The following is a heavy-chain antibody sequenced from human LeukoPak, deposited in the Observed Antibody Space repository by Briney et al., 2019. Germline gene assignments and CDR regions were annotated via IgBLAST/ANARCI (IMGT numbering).Heavy chain of an antibody. J-gene: IGHJ3*02. D-gene: IGHD6-13*01. CDR2: VFYNGST. V-gene: IGHV4-59*01. CDR1: GGSISNYF. Sequence: SETLSLTCTVAGGSISNYFWSWIRQPPGKGLEWVGHVFYNGSTNYNPSLKSRVTISRDTSSIRFSLRLSSVTAADTAVYYCAREKSSWSGLDAFDIWGQGTMVTVSS. CDR3: AREKSSWSGLDAFDI.